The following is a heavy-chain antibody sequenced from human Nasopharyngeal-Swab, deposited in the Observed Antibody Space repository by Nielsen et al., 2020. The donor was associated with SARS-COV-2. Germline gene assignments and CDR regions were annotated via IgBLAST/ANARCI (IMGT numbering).Heavy chain of an antibody. CDR1: GGSISSSSYY. CDR2: IYYSGST. D-gene: IGHD2-15*01. V-gene: IGHV4-39*07. Sequence: SCTVSGGSISSSSYYWGWIRQPPGKGLEWIGSIYYSGSTYYNPSLKSRVTISVDTSKNQFSLKLSSVTAADTAVYYCARVAVVVSYYYYGMDVWGQGTTVTVSS. CDR3: ARVAVVVSYYYYGMDV. J-gene: IGHJ6*02.